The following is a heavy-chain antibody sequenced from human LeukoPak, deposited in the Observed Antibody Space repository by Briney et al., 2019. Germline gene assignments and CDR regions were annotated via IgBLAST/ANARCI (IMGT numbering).Heavy chain of an antibody. CDR2: ISSSSSYI. CDR3: AKDSRWAYYYDSSGYLTGGADY. V-gene: IGHV3-21*01. Sequence: GGSLRLSCAASGFTFGSYSMNWVRQAPGKGLEWVSSISSSSSYIYYADSVKGRFTISRDNSKNTLYLQMNSLRAEDTAVYYCAKDSRWAYYYDSSGYLTGGADYWGQGTLVTVSS. CDR1: GFTFGSYS. J-gene: IGHJ4*02. D-gene: IGHD3-22*01.